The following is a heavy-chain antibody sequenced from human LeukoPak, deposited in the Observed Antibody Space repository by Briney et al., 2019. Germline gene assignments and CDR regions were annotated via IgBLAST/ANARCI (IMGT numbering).Heavy chain of an antibody. D-gene: IGHD6-13*01. CDR2: INPNGGGT. J-gene: IGHJ5*02. CDR1: GYTFTGYY. Sequence: ASVKVSCKASGYTFTGYYMHWVRQAPGQGLEWMGWINPNGGGTNYAQKFQGRVTMTRDTSISTAYMELSRLRSDDTAVYYCARDRQLGDNWFDPWGQGTLVTVSS. CDR3: ARDRQLGDNWFDP. V-gene: IGHV1-2*02.